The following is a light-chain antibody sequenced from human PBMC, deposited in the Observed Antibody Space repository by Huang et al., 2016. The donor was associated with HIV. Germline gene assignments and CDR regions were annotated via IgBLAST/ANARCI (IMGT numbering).Light chain of an antibody. CDR1: QSAHNN. Sequence: EIVMTQSPATLSLSPGERATLSCRVSQSAHNNLSWYQHKPGQTPRLLISGASTRATGIPDRFTGSGFGTEVSLTISSIQSEDFAVYYCQQYNNRPPAFGQGTKVEIK. CDR3: QQYNNRPPA. V-gene: IGKV3-15*01. J-gene: IGKJ1*01. CDR2: GAS.